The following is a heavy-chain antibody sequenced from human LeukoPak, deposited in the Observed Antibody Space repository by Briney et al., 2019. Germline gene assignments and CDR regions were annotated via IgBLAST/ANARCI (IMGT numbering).Heavy chain of an antibody. CDR2: IYNSGGT. D-gene: IGHD2-8*01. Sequence: VSGGSISSXXXXSXVXRPPGXXXEWIGEIYNSGGTNYNPSLKSRVAISLDKSKNQFSLKLSSVTAADTAVYYCARQSDTNGPGSWGQGTLVTVSS. CDR3: ARQSDTNGPGS. CDR1: GGSISSXXX. J-gene: IGHJ5*02. V-gene: IGHV4-4*02.